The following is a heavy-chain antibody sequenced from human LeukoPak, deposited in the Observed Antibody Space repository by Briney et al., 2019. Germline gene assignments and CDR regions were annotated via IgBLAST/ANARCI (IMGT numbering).Heavy chain of an antibody. V-gene: IGHV3-30*02. Sequence: GGSLRLSCAASGFTFSSYGMHWVRQAPGKGLEGVAFIRYDGSNKYYADSVKGRFTISRDNSKNTLYLQMNSLRAEDTAVYYCAKDGHSSSWSSFDYWGQGTLVTVSS. D-gene: IGHD6-13*01. J-gene: IGHJ4*02. CDR1: GFTFSSYG. CDR3: AKDGHSSSWSSFDY. CDR2: IRYDGSNK.